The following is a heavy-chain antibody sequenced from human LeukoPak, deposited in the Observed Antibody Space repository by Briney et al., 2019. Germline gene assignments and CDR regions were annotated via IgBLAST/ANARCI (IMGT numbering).Heavy chain of an antibody. CDR3: ARGKGSNYYYYMDV. CDR1: GGSISSYY. V-gene: IGHV4-4*07. Sequence: PSETLSLTCTVSGGSISSYYWSWIRQPAGKGLEWIGRISSSGSTNYNPSLKSRVTISVDTSKNQFSLKLSSVTAADTAVYYCARGKGSNYYYYMDVWGKGTTVTISS. CDR2: ISSSGST. J-gene: IGHJ6*03. D-gene: IGHD3-10*01.